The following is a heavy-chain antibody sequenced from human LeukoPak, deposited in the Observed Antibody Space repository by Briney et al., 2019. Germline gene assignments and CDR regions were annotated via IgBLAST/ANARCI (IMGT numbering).Heavy chain of an antibody. V-gene: IGHV3-23*01. CDR1: GFTFSSYA. J-gene: IGHJ2*01. CDR3: ARRALAVATSYWYFDL. CDR2: ISGSGGGT. D-gene: IGHD2-15*01. Sequence: GGSLRLSCAASGFTFSSYAMSWVRQAPGKGLEWVSGISGSGGGTFYADSVEGRFTISRDNSQNTLYLQINSLRAEDTAVYSCARRALAVATSYWYFDLWGRGTLVTVSS.